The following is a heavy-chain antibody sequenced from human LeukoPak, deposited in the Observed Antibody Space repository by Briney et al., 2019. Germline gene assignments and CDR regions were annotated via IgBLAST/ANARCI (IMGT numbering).Heavy chain of an antibody. Sequence: ASVKVSCKASGYTFTGYHMHWVRQAPGQGLEWMGWINPNSGGTNYAQKFQGRVTMTRDTSISTAYMELSRLRSDDTAVYYCARVMEDYYDFWSGYYEAHGYWGQGTLVTVSS. V-gene: IGHV1-2*02. CDR2: INPNSGGT. D-gene: IGHD3-3*01. CDR3: ARVMEDYYDFWSGYYEAHGY. J-gene: IGHJ4*02. CDR1: GYTFTGYH.